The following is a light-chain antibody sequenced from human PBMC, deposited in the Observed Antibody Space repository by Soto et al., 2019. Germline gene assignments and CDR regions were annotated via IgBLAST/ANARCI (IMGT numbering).Light chain of an antibody. J-gene: IGKJ2*01. Sequence: DIPMTQSPSTLSASVGDRVTITCRASQNINNWLAWLQQRPGQAPKLLLSDASNLESGVPSRFAGSGFGTDFTLTISNLQPEDSATYYCQQCDSYWTFGQGTKLEI. CDR3: QQCDSYWT. CDR1: QNINNW. CDR2: DAS. V-gene: IGKV1-5*01.